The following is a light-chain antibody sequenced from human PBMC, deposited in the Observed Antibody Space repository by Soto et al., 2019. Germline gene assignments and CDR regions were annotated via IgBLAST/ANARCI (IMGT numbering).Light chain of an antibody. CDR2: GTS. CDR1: QSVSGN. CDR3: HQYNGWPRT. J-gene: IGKJ1*01. V-gene: IGKV3D-15*01. Sequence: EIVMTQSPATLSASPGERATLSCRASQSVSGNLAWYQQRPGQAPRLLIYGTSNRATGIPARFSGGGFGTEFTLTISSLQSEDFAVYYCHQYNGWPRTFGQGTKVDIK.